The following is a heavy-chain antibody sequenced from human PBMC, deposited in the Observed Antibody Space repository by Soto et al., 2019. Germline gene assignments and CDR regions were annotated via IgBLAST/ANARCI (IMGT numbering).Heavy chain of an antibody. CDR1: GYTFTNYG. D-gene: IGHD3-10*01. Sequence: ASVKVSCKASGYTFTNYGISWVRQAPGQGLEWMGWINTYNGNTNHAQKLQGRVTMTTDTSTSTAYMELRSLRSDDTAVYYCARGVGSGTYYNQYNWFDPWGQGALGTVSS. CDR2: INTYNGNT. V-gene: IGHV1-18*01. J-gene: IGHJ5*02. CDR3: ARGVGSGTYYNQYNWFDP.